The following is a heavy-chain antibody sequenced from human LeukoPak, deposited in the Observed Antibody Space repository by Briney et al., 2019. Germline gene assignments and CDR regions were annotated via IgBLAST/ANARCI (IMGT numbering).Heavy chain of an antibody. CDR1: GYTFTSYG. CDR3: ARVPATSSGSLGY. CDR2: INPSGGST. V-gene: IGHV1-46*01. Sequence: GASVKVSCKASGYTFTSYGISWVRQAPGQGLEWMGIINPSGGSTSYAQKFQGRVTMTRDMSTSTVYMELSSLRSEDTAVYYCARVPATSSGSLGYWGQGTLVTVSS. J-gene: IGHJ4*02. D-gene: IGHD3-22*01.